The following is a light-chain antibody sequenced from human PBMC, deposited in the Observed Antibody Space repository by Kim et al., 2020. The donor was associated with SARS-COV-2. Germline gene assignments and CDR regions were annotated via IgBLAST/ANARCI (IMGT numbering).Light chain of an antibody. V-gene: IGKV3-15*01. CDR2: GAS. CDR1: QSLIMH. Sequence: APQERAPLASRALQSLIMHFALYQLKPSQAPRLLILGASTRAPNIPARFSGSGSGTDFTLTFSTLQSIDFAVYYCQQFQNWALYSFGQGTKLEF. CDR3: QQFQNWALYS. J-gene: IGKJ2*03.